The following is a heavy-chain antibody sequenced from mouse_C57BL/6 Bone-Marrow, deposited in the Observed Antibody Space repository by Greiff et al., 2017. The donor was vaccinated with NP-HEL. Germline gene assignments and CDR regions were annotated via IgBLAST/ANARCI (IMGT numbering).Heavy chain of an antibody. CDR3: ARDTIQYYFDY. V-gene: IGHV5-4*01. D-gene: IGHD2-12*01. CDR1: GFTFSSYA. Sequence: EVMLVESGGGLVKPGGSLKLSCAASGFTFSSYAMSWVRQTPEKRLEWVATISDGGSYTYYPDNVKGRSTISRDNAKNNLYLQMSQLKSEDTAMYYCARDTIQYYFDYWGKGTTLTVSS. CDR2: ISDGGSYT. J-gene: IGHJ2*01.